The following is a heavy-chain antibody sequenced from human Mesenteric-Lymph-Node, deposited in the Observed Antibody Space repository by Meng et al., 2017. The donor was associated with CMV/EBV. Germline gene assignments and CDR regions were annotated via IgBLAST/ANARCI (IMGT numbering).Heavy chain of an antibody. D-gene: IGHD3-3*01. V-gene: IGHV3-7*01. J-gene: IGHJ6*02. CDR3: ARLQTGYYDFWSGYYRYYYGMDV. CDR2: IKQDGSEK. Sequence: GESLKISCAASGFIFNNYWMHWVRQAPGKGLEWVANIKQDGSEKYYVDSVKGRFTISRDNAKKSLYLQMNSLRAEDTAVYYCARLQTGYYDFWSGYYRYYYGMDVWGQGTTVTVSS. CDR1: GFIFNNYW.